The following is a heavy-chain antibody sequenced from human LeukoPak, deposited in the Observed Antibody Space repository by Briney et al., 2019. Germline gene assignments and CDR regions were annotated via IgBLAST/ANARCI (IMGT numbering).Heavy chain of an antibody. CDR3: ARAWVISRLGDAFDI. CDR2: MNPNSGNT. Sequence: ASVKVSCKASGYTFTSYDINWVRQATGQGLEWMGWMNPNSGNTGYAQKFQGRVTMTRNTSISTAYMELSGLRSEDTAVYYCARAWVISRLGDAFDIWGQGTMVTVSS. D-gene: IGHD7-27*01. J-gene: IGHJ3*02. CDR1: GYTFTSYD. V-gene: IGHV1-8*02.